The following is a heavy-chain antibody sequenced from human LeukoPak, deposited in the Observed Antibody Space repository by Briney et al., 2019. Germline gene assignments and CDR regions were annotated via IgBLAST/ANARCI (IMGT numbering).Heavy chain of an antibody. D-gene: IGHD6-19*01. CDR2: INHSGSS. V-gene: IGHV4-34*01. CDR1: GGSFSGYY. Sequence: SETLSLTCAVYGGSFSGYYWSWIRQPPGKGLEWIGEINHSGSSNYNPSLKSRVTISVDTSKNQFSLKLHSATAADTAVYYCAKTQQWRSIDSWGQGTLVTVSS. CDR3: AKTQQWRSIDS. J-gene: IGHJ4*02.